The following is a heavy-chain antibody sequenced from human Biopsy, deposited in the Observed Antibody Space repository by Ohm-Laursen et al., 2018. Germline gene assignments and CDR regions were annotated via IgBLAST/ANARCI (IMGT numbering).Heavy chain of an antibody. V-gene: IGHV1-18*04. D-gene: IGHD4-17*01. CDR2: INPYNGKP. CDR3: ARPSTVTRAFDI. CDR1: GNTFATYH. J-gene: IGHJ3*02. Sequence: ASVKVSCKASGNTFATYHIHWVRQAPGQGLEWMGWINPYNGKPNYAEKVQGRVTMTTDTSTSTAYMELRSLTSDDTAVYYCARPSTVTRAFDIWGQGTMVTVSS.